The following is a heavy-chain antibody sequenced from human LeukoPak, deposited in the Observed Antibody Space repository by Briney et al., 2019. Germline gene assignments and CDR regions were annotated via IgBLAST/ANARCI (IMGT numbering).Heavy chain of an antibody. CDR2: INPNSGGT. Sequence: ASVKVSCKASGYTFTGYYMHWVRQAPGQGLEWMGWINPNSGGTNYAQKFQGRVTMTRDTSISTAYMELSRLRSDDTAVDYCARGAYYYYYYMDVWGKGTTVTVSS. CDR1: GYTFTGYY. CDR3: ARGAYYYYYYMDV. V-gene: IGHV1-2*02. J-gene: IGHJ6*03.